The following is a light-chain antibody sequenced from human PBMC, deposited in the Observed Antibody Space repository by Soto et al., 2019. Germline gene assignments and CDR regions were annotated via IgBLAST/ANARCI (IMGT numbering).Light chain of an antibody. J-gene: IGKJ2*01. CDR3: QQHNRYPAT. Sequence: DIQMTQPPSTLSASVGDRVTITCRASQSVSNWLAWYQQKPGKAPKLLIYKASSLESGVPSRFSGSGSGTEFTLTISSLQPDDFATYYCQQHNRYPATFGQGTKLEIK. V-gene: IGKV1-5*03. CDR1: QSVSNW. CDR2: KAS.